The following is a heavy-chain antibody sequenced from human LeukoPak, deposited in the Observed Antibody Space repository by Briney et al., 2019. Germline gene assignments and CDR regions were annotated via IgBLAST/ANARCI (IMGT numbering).Heavy chain of an antibody. CDR1: GFTFGDYG. CDR2: ISGSGGST. J-gene: IGHJ4*02. CDR3: AKRDSHCFDY. D-gene: IGHD2-15*01. V-gene: IGHV3-23*01. Sequence: GGSLRLSCAASGFTFGDYGMSWVRQAPGKGLEWVSIISGSGGSTQYADSVKGRFTISRDNSKNMLYLQMNSLRAEDTAVYYCAKRDSHCFDYRGQGALVSVSS.